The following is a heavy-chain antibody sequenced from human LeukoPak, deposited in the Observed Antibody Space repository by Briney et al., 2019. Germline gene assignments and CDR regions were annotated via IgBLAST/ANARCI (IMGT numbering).Heavy chain of an antibody. CDR2: VYSSGRT. CDR1: GGSVGSYF. J-gene: IGHJ4*02. V-gene: IGHV4-59*02. Sequence: SETLSPTCTVSGGSVGSYFWSWIRQPPGKGLEGIGYVYSSGRTNYNSSLKSRVTISVDTSKNQFSLKLRSVTAADTAVYYCGRDRVDSSGWSEIDYWGQGTLVTVSS. D-gene: IGHD6-19*01. CDR3: GRDRVDSSGWSEIDY.